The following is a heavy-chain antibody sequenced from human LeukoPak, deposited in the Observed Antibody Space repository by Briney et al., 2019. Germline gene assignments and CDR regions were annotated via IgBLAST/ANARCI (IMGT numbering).Heavy chain of an antibody. D-gene: IGHD4-17*01. CDR2: IYSGGST. V-gene: IGHV3-53*01. J-gene: IGHJ4*02. CDR1: GFTLSNYW. CDR3: ARAATVTTFYFDY. Sequence: GGSLRLSCAASGFTLSNYWMHWVRQAPGKGLEWVSVIYSGGSTYYADSVKGRFTISRDNSKNTLYLQMNSLRAEDTAVYYCARAATVTTFYFDYWGQGTLVTVSS.